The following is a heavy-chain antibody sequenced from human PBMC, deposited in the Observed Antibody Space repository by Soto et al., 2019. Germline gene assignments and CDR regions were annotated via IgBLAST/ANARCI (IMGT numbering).Heavy chain of an antibody. CDR3: ARRYGSYFDY. CDR1: GGSISIYY. D-gene: IGHD4-17*01. Sequence: SETLSLTCTVSGGSISIYYWSWIRQPPGKGLEWIGYIYYSGSTNYNPSLKSRVTISVHTPKNQLSLKLSSVTAADTAAYYCARRYGSYFDYWGQGTLVTVAS. V-gene: IGHV4-59*08. J-gene: IGHJ4*02. CDR2: IYYSGST.